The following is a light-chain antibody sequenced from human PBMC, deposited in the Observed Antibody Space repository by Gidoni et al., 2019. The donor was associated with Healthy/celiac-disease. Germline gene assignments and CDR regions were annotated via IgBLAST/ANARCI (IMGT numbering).Light chain of an antibody. CDR1: QSVSSY. J-gene: IGKJ4*01. V-gene: IGKV3-11*01. CDR2: DAS. CDR3: QQRSNWLT. Sequence: EIVLTQSPATLSLSPGERATLSCRASQSVSSYLAWYQKKPGQAPRLLIYDASNRATGIPARFSGSGSGTDFTLTISSLEPEDFAVYYCQQRSNWLTFXGXTKVEIK.